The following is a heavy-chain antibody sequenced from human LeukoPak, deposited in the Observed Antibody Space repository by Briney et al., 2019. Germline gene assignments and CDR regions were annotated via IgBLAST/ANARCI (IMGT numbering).Heavy chain of an antibody. J-gene: IGHJ6*02. D-gene: IGHD1-26*01. Sequence: PSETLSLTCTVSGGSISSYYWSWIRQPPGKGLEWIGYIYYSGSTNYNPSLKSRVTISVDTSKNQFSLKLSSVTAADTAVYYCARDGTDVGAKYYYGMDVWGQGTTVTVSS. CDR2: IYYSGST. CDR1: GGSISSYY. V-gene: IGHV4-59*01. CDR3: ARDGTDVGAKYYYGMDV.